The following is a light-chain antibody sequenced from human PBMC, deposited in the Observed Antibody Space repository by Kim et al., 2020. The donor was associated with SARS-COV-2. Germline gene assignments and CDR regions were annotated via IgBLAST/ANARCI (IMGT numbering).Light chain of an antibody. V-gene: IGLV2-11*01. CDR2: DVS. Sequence: GQSVTISCTGTISDVSGYNYVSWYQQHPGKAPKLMIYDVSKRPSGVPDRFSCSKSGNTASLTISGLQAEHKADYYCCSYAGSYTYVFGTGTKVTVL. CDR1: ISDVSGYNY. J-gene: IGLJ1*01. CDR3: CSYAGSYTYV.